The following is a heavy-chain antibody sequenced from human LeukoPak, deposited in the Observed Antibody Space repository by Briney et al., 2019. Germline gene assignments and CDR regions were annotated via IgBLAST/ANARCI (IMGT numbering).Heavy chain of an antibody. V-gene: IGHV3-20*04. J-gene: IGHJ3*02. CDR1: GFTFDDYG. Sequence: PGGSLRLSCAASGFTFDDYGMSWVRQAPGKGLEWVSGINWNGGSTSYADSVKGRFTISRDNSKNTVYLQMNSLRAEDTALYYCASPSSGQSFDIWGQGTIVTVSS. CDR2: INWNGGST. CDR3: ASPSSGQSFDI. D-gene: IGHD6-19*01.